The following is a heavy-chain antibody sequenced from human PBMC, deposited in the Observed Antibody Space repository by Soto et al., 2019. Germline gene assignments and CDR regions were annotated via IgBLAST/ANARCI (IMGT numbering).Heavy chain of an antibody. J-gene: IGHJ2*01. V-gene: IGHV4-39*01. CDR2: IYYSGST. CDR3: ARVYLHWYFDL. CDR1: GGSISSSSYY. Sequence: QLQLQESGPGLVKPSETLSLTCTVSGGSISSSSYYWGWIRQPPGKGLEWIGSIYYSGSTYYNPSLKSRVTISVDTSKNQFSLKLSSVTAADTAVYYCARVYLHWYFDLWGRGTLVTVSS.